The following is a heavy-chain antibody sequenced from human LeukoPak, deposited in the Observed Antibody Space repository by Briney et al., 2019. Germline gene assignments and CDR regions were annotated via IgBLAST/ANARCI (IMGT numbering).Heavy chain of an antibody. V-gene: IGHV1-18*01. CDR2: TSAYNGNT. CDR1: GYTFTSYG. D-gene: IGHD1-26*01. CDR3: ARPSGSYYADAFDI. Sequence: ASVKVSCKASGYTFTSYGISWVRQAPGQGLEWMGWTSAYNGNTNYAQKLQGRVTMTTDTSTSTAYMELSRLRSDDTAVYYCARPSGSYYADAFDIWGQGTMVTVSS. J-gene: IGHJ3*02.